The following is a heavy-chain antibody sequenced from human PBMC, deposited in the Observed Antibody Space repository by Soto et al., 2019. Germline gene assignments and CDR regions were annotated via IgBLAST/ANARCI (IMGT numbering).Heavy chain of an antibody. J-gene: IGHJ4*02. CDR2: ISYDGSKN. CDR1: GFTLSNYA. Sequence: QVQLVESGGGVVQPGRSLRLSCAASGFTLSNYAMHWVSKAPGKGLEWVAVISYDGSKNYYADSVKGRFTISRDNSKNTRYLHMNSMRVEDTAGYCCARDCRAAARPDYCGQGALVTVSS. V-gene: IGHV3-30-3*01. D-gene: IGHD6-13*01. CDR3: ARDCRAAARPDY.